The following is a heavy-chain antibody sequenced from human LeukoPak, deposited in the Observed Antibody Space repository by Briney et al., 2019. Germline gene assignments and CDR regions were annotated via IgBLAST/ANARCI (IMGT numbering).Heavy chain of an antibody. CDR1: GFTFSIYS. J-gene: IGHJ4*02. V-gene: IGHV3-21*01. CDR2: ISSSSSYI. D-gene: IGHD3-9*01. CDR3: ARERGYDILTGHAAFDY. Sequence: GGSLRLSCAAFGFTFSIYSMNWVRQAPGKGLEWVSSISSSSSYIYYADSVKGRFTISRDNAKNSLYLQMNSLRAEDTAVYYCARERGYDILTGHAAFDYWGQGTLVTVSS.